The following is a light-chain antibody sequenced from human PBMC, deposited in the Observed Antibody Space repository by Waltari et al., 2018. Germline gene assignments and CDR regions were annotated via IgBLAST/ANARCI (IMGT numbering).Light chain of an antibody. Sequence: EIVLTQSPGTLSSSPGERATLSCRASRRLSRSRIAWYLHKPGQAPRLLIYGASGRATGIPDRFSGSGSGTDFSLTISRVEPEDFAVYYCQQYGSSVMYTFGQGTKLEIK. CDR2: GAS. CDR3: QQYGSSVMYT. V-gene: IGKV3-20*01. J-gene: IGKJ2*01. CDR1: RRLSRSR.